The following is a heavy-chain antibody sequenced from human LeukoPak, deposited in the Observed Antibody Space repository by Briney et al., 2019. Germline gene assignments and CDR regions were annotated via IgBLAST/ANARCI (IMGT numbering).Heavy chain of an antibody. V-gene: IGHV4-39*01. CDR2: IYYSGST. CDR3: ARQGSGNYLSPVNY. J-gene: IGHJ4*02. Sequence: SETLSLTCTVSGGSISSSSYYWGWIRQPPGKGLQWIGTIYYSGSTYYNPSLKSRVTISVDTSKNQFSLKLSSVTAADTAVYYCARQGSGNYLSPVNYWGQGTLVTVSS. D-gene: IGHD1-26*01. CDR1: GGSISSSSYY.